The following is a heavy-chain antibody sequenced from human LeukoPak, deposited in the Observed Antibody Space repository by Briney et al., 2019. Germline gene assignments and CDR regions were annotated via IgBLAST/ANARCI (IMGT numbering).Heavy chain of an antibody. CDR2: ISSSGSTI. Sequence: PGGSLRLSCAASGFTFSSYEMNWVRQAPGKGLEWVSYISSSGSTIYYADSVKGRFTISRDNAKNSLYLQMNSLRAEDTAVYYCAREKTCYYSKNWFDPWGQGTLVTVSS. V-gene: IGHV3-48*03. CDR1: GFTFSSYE. CDR3: AREKTCYYSKNWFDP. J-gene: IGHJ5*02. D-gene: IGHD3-9*01.